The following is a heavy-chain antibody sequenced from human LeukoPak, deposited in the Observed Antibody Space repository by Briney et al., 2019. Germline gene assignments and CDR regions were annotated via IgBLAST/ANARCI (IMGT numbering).Heavy chain of an antibody. CDR2: ISGSGGSP. CDR3: AKSGRGYGGNSLRFDY. D-gene: IGHD4-23*01. J-gene: IGHJ4*02. CDR1: GFPFTSYG. V-gene: IGHV3-23*01. Sequence: GGSLRLSCAASGFPFTSYGMSWVRQAPGKGLEWVSTISGSGGSPYYADSVKGRFTISRDNSNNTLYLQMNSLRAEDTAVCYCAKSGRGYGGNSLRFDYWGQGTLVTVSS.